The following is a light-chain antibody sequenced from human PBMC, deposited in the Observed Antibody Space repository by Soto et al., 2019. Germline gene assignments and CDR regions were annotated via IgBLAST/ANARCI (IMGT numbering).Light chain of an antibody. CDR1: QSVSSSY. J-gene: IGKJ3*01. CDR2: GTF. CDR3: QQYGGSPAFT. V-gene: IGKV3-20*01. Sequence: EVVLTQSPSTLSLSPGETATLFCRASQSVSSSYLAWYQQKLGQPPRLLIYGTFTRATGIPDRFSASGSETDFTLTISRLEPEDFAVYYCQQYGGSPAFTFGPGTKVYLK.